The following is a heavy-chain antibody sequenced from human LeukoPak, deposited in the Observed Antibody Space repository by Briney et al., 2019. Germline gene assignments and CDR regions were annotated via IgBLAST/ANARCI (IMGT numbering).Heavy chain of an antibody. V-gene: IGHV3-43D*04. CDR1: GFTFDDYA. J-gene: IGHJ6*04. CDR3: AKDDGSGKNGMDV. D-gene: IGHD3-10*01. Sequence: GGSLRLSCAASGFTFDDYAMHWVRQAPGKGLEWVSLISWDGGSTYYADSVKGRFTISRDSSKNSLYLQMNSLRAEDTALYYCAKDDGSGKNGMDVWGKGTTVTVSS. CDR2: ISWDGGST.